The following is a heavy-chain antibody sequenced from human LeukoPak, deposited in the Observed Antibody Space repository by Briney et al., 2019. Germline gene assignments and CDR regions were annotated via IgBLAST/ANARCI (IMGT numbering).Heavy chain of an antibody. CDR2: INHSGST. CDR1: GGSFSGYY. Sequence: NSSETLSLTCAVYGGSFSGYYWSWIRQPPGKGLEWIGEINHSGSTNYNPSLKSRVTISVDTSKNQFSLKLSSVTAADTAVYYCARAPGITMIVVANDAFDIWGQGTMVTVSS. V-gene: IGHV4-34*01. D-gene: IGHD3-22*01. CDR3: ARAPGITMIVVANDAFDI. J-gene: IGHJ3*02.